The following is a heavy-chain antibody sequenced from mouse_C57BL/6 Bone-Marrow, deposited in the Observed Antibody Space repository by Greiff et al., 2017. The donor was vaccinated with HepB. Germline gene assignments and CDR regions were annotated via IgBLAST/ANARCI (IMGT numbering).Heavy chain of an antibody. J-gene: IGHJ4*01. Sequence: VQLQESGAELAKPGASVKLSCKASGYTFTSYWMHWVKQRPGQGLEWIGYINPSSGYTKYNQKFKDKATLTADKSSSTAYMQLRSLTYEDSAVYYCARSGSWVYYAFDFWGQGTSVTVSS. D-gene: IGHD4-1*01. CDR2: INPSSGYT. CDR1: GYTFTSYW. CDR3: ARSGSWVYYAFDF. V-gene: IGHV1-7*01.